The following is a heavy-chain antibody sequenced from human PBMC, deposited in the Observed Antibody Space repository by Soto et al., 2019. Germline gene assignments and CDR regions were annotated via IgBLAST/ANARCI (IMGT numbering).Heavy chain of an antibody. D-gene: IGHD5-12*01. CDR3: AKDQDPTIYLLFDY. Sequence: QVQLVESGGGVVQPGRSLRLSCAASGFTFSSYGMHWVRQAPGKGLEWVAVISCDGSNKYYADSVKGRFTISRDNSKNTLYLQMNSLRAEDTAVYYCAKDQDPTIYLLFDYWGQGTLVTVSS. CDR1: GFTFSSYG. J-gene: IGHJ4*02. CDR2: ISCDGSNK. V-gene: IGHV3-30*18.